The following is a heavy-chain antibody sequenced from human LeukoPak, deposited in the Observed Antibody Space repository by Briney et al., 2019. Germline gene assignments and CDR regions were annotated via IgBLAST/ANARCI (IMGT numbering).Heavy chain of an antibody. CDR2: IYYSGST. D-gene: IGHD5-24*01. CDR1: GGSISSSSYY. CDR3: ARGDTGGDGYNLFDY. V-gene: IGHV4-39*07. Sequence: PSETLSLTCTVSGGSISSSSYYWGWLRQPPGKGLEWIVSIYYSGSTYYKPSLKSRVTISVDTSKNQFSLKLSSVTAADTAVYYCARGDTGGDGYNLFDYWGQGTLVTVSS. J-gene: IGHJ4*02.